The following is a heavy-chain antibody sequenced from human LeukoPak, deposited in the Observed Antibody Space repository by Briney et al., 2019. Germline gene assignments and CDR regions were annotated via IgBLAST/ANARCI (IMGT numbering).Heavy chain of an antibody. J-gene: IGHJ3*02. CDR1: GFTFSNYG. Sequence: QPGGSLRPSCAASGFTFSNYGMSWVRQAPGKGLEWVSAISGSGGSTYYADSVKGRFPISRDNSKNTLYLQMNSLRAEDTAVYYCAKDCTNGVCYALDIWGQGTMVTDSS. CDR3: AKDCTNGVCYALDI. D-gene: IGHD2-8*01. V-gene: IGHV3-23*01. CDR2: ISGSGGST.